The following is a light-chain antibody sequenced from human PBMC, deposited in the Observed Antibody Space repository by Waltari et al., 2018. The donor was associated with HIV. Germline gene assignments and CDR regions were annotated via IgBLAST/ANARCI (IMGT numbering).Light chain of an antibody. V-gene: IGLV2-14*01. CDR2: EVS. CDR1: SSDVGGYNY. Sequence: QSALTQPAYVSGSPGQSITISCTGTSSDVGGYNYVSWYQHHPGKAPKLLIYEVSNRPSGVSNRFSGSKSDNTASLTISGLQAEDEADYYCSSYTSDYTYVFGSGTEVTVL. J-gene: IGLJ1*01. CDR3: SSYTSDYTYV.